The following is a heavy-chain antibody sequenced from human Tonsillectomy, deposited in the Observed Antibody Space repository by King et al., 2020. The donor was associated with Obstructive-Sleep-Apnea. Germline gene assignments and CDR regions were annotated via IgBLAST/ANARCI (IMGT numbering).Heavy chain of an antibody. CDR2: IYPGDSDT. CDR3: ARISPKWWWGGGTGKEIGMDV. J-gene: IGHJ6*02. Sequence: QLVQSGAEVRKPGESLKISCKGSGYIFTNYWIGWVRQMPGQGLEWMGLIYPGDSDTRYSPAFQGQVTMSADKSIGAAYLQWSSLQASDTAMYYCARISPKWWWGGGTGKEIGMDVWGQGTTVTVSS. CDR1: GYIFTNYW. V-gene: IGHV5-51*01. D-gene: IGHD2-15*01.